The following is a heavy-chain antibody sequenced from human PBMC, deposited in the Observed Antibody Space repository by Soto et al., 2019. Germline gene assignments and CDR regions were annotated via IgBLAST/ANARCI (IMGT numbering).Heavy chain of an antibody. D-gene: IGHD3-9*01. V-gene: IGHV1-18*01. J-gene: IGHJ6*02. CDR2: ISTHNGDT. CDR1: GYTFTSYG. CDR3: ARGYDILNGLACYYGMDV. Sequence: ASVKVSCKISGYTFTSYGISWVRQAPGQGLEWMGWISTHNGDTNFAQKFQGRVTLTTDTSTNTAYMDLRSLTSDDTAVYYCARGYDILNGLACYYGMDVWGQGATVTVFS.